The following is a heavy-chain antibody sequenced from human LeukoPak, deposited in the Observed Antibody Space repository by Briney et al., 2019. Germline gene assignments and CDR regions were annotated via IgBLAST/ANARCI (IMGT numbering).Heavy chain of an antibody. V-gene: IGHV3-53*01. Sequence: GGSLRLSCAASGFTLSSNYMSWVRQAPGKGLEWVSVIYSGGTTNYADSVKGRFTISRDNSKNTLFLQMNSLRAEDTAVYYCARGEYSSSWYHFDYWGQGTLVTVSS. CDR2: IYSGGTT. J-gene: IGHJ4*02. CDR3: ARGEYSSSWYHFDY. CDR1: GFTLSSNY. D-gene: IGHD6-13*01.